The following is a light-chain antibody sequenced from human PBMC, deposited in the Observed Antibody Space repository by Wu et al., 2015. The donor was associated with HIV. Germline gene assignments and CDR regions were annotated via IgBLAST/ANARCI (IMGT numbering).Light chain of an antibody. CDR1: NLSSATP. CDR3: QQYGNSPWT. Sequence: ERVILSSSGQSNLSSATPLAWYHKGLANLPLSHFDAASRASGVPDRFRGSVSGTTSLFLLTISRLETEDSALYYCQQYGNSPWTFGQGTKVEIK. CDR2: DAA. V-gene: IGKV3-20*01. J-gene: IGKJ1*01.